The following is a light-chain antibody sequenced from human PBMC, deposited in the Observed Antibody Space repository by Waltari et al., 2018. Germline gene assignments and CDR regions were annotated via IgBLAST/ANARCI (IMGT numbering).Light chain of an antibody. V-gene: IGKV4-1*01. Sequence: DIVMTQSPDSLSVSLGERATINCKSSQTILYTSNNQNSLAWYQCKPGQPPKLLISGASTRESGVPERFSGSGSGTDFTLTIGSLQAEDVALYYCQQYYSHPPTFGQGTKLEIK. CDR2: GAS. J-gene: IGKJ2*01. CDR3: QQYYSHPPT. CDR1: QTILYTSNNQNS.